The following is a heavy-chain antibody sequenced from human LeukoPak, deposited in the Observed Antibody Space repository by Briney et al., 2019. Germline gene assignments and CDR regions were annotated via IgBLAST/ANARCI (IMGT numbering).Heavy chain of an antibody. CDR2: IYHSGSS. V-gene: IGHV4-39*01. CDR1: GGSISSSSYY. J-gene: IGHJ4*02. CDR3: EGHSSYSGNFDY. Sequence: SETLSLTCTVSGGSISSSSYYWGWIRQPPGKGLEWIGSIYHSGSSYYNPSLKSRVTISVDTSKNQFSLKVSSVTAAVSAVYYGEGHSSYSGNFDYWGQGTLVTVSS. D-gene: IGHD3-10*01.